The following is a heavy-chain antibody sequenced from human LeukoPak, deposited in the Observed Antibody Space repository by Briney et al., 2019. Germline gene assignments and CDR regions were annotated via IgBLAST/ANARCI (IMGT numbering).Heavy chain of an antibody. CDR1: GGSFSGYY. V-gene: IGHV4-34*01. J-gene: IGHJ4*02. Sequence: AETLSLTCAVYGGSFSGYYWCWIRQPPGKGLEWVGEINHIGSKNYYPSFKSRVTISVDTSKNQFSLKRSSVTAADTAVYYCARDGLWSSHFDYGGQGTLVTVSS. CDR3: ARDGLWSSHFDY. CDR2: INHIGSK. D-gene: IGHD5-18*01.